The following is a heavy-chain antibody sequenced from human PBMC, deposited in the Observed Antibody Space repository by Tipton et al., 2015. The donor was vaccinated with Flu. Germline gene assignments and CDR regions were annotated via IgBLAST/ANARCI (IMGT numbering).Heavy chain of an antibody. CDR2: ISAYTGDT. J-gene: IGHJ6*02. D-gene: IGHD3-10*01. Sequence: QSGPEVKMPGASVKVSCRASGYTFNTYGVSWVRQAPGQGLEWMGWISAYTGDTHYAQKVQGRVTLTTDTSTNTVYMELKGLRSDDTALYYCARELVQGSVSRYTGMDVWGQGTKVTVSS. CDR3: ARELVQGSVSRYTGMDV. V-gene: IGHV1-18*01. CDR1: GYTFNTYG.